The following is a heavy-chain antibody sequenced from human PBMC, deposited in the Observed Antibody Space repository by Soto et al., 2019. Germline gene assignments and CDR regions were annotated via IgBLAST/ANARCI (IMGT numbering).Heavy chain of an antibody. D-gene: IGHD1-26*01. J-gene: IGHJ4*02. CDR1: GFTFSSYA. CDR3: ARDRGELLSYFDY. CDR2: ISYDGGNK. V-gene: IGHV3-30-3*01. Sequence: GGSLRLSCAASGFTFSSYAMHWVRQAPGKGLEWVAVISYDGGNKYYADSVKGRFTISRDNSKNTLYLQMNSLRAEDAAVYYCARDRGELLSYFDYWGQGTLVTVSS.